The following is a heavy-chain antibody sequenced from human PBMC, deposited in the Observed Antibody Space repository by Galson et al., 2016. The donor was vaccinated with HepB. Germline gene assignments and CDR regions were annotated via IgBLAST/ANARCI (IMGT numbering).Heavy chain of an antibody. V-gene: IGHV4-61*01. CDR3: ARDQHGSYMPH. D-gene: IGHD1-26*01. Sequence: ETLSLTCTVSGGSLSSDNYFWSWVRQPPGKGLEWIGFIQDTGKTNCNPSLKSRVTISIDRSKNQFSLKLSSVTAADPAVYYCARDQHGSYMPHWGLGTLVTVSS. CDR1: GGSLSSDNYF. J-gene: IGHJ4*02. CDR2: IQDTGKT.